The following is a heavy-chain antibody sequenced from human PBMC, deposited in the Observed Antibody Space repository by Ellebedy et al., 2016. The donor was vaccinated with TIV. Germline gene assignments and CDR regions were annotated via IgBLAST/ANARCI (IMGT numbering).Heavy chain of an antibody. V-gene: IGHV4-4*02. J-gene: IGHJ5*02. Sequence: MPSETLSLTCAVSGDSINTQNWWQWVRQTPGKGLEWSGESDHSGNVYYSPSFKSRVTILVDRSKNQFSLNLNSVTAADTAIYYCARVIGGCSDFSCYLDPWGQGILVTV. D-gene: IGHD2-2*01. CDR1: GDSINTQNW. CDR3: ARVIGGCSDFSCYLDP. CDR2: SDHSGNV.